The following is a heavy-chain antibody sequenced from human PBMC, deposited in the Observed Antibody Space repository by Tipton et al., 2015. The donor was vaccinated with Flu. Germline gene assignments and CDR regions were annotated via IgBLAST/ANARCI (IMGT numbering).Heavy chain of an antibody. Sequence: TLSLTCTVSGDSISNGGAYWTWVRQHPGKGLEWIASIYYSGSTYYNPSLWRRVTISVDTSKNQISLKVNSVTAADTAVYYCARDQGFGGGLSYDYYVLDVWGQGTTVTVSS. CDR1: GDSISNGGAY. CDR2: IYYSGST. J-gene: IGHJ6*02. V-gene: IGHV4-31*03. CDR3: ARDQGFGGGLSYDYYVLDV. D-gene: IGHD3-10*01.